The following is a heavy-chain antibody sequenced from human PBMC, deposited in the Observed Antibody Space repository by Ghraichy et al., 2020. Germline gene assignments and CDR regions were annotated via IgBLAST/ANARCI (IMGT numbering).Heavy chain of an antibody. CDR3: VSGGSIYCSGVDCYWGDH. CDR2: INGDGSTT. D-gene: IGHD2-15*01. Sequence: GGSLRLSCAASGFSFSTHWMHWVRQAPGKGLVWVSHINGDGSTTTYADSVQGRFTVSRDNAKNTVYLQMNSLSAEDTAVYYCVSGGSIYCSGVDCYWGDHWGQGTLVTVSS. CDR1: GFSFSTHW. V-gene: IGHV3-74*01. J-gene: IGHJ4*02.